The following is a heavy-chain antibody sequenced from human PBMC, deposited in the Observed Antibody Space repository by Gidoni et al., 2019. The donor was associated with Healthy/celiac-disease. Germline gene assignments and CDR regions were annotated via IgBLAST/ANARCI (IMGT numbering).Heavy chain of an antibody. V-gene: IGHV3-53*02. CDR1: GFTVSSHY. CDR2: IYSGGST. D-gene: IGHD3-22*01. J-gene: IGHJ4*02. Sequence: EVQLVETGGGLIQPGGSLRLSCPASGFTVSSHYMSWVRQAPGKGLEWVSVIYSGGSTYYADSVKGRFTISRENSKNTLYLQMNSLRAEDTAVYYCAREGSSGFIDYWGQGTLVTVSS. CDR3: AREGSSGFIDY.